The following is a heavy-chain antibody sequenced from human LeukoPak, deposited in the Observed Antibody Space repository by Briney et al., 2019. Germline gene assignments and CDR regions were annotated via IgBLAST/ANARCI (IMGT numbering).Heavy chain of an antibody. CDR1: GFTVSSNY. D-gene: IGHD5-24*01. V-gene: IGHV3-53*01. J-gene: IGHJ4*02. Sequence: GGSLRLSCAASGFTVSSNYMHWVRQAPGRGLEWVSIIYSGGTTYHADSVKGRFTISRDNSKNTVYFKMNSLRAEDTALYYCARGEMATVVDYWGQGTLVTVSS. CDR3: ARGEMATVVDY. CDR2: IYSGGTT.